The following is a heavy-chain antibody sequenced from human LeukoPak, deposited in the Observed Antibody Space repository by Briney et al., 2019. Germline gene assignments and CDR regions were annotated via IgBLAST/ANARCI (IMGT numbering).Heavy chain of an antibody. Sequence: GGSLRLSCAASGFTFSSYAMSWVRQAPGKGLEWGSGISGTGGSTHHADSVKGRLTISTANSKPTLYLKMNSLRAEDTAVFYCAKDLFFISRSYSDSWGQGTLVTVSS. V-gene: IGHV3-23*01. CDR1: GFTFSSYA. J-gene: IGHJ4*02. CDR3: AKDLFFISRSYSDS. CDR2: ISGTGGST. D-gene: IGHD2/OR15-2a*01.